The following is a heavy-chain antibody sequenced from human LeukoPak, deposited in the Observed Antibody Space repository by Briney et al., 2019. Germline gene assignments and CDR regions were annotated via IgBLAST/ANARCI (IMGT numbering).Heavy chain of an antibody. Sequence: GGSLRLSCAASGFAFNNYGMHWVRQAPGKGLEWVAVISYDGRNKHYPDSVKGRFTISRDISTDTLWLQMDSLRTEDTAVYYCAKGPLRGTAAAIDYWGQGTLVTVSS. CDR3: AKGPLRGTAAAIDY. V-gene: IGHV3-30*18. CDR1: GFAFNNYG. J-gene: IGHJ4*02. CDR2: ISYDGRNK. D-gene: IGHD2-2*01.